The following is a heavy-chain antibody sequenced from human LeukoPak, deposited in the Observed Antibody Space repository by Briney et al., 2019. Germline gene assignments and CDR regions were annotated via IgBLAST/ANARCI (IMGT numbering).Heavy chain of an antibody. CDR2: FNPSSGST. J-gene: IGHJ6*03. Sequence: GGSLRLSCAASGFTFSNYAMSWVRQAPGKGLEWVSSFNPSSGSTYYADPVKGRFTISEDKSKNTLYLQMNSLRAEDTALYYCARGAYGSGIYYYYYMDVWGKGTTVTVSS. CDR1: GFTFSNYA. CDR3: ARGAYGSGIYYYYYMDV. V-gene: IGHV3-23*01. D-gene: IGHD3-10*01.